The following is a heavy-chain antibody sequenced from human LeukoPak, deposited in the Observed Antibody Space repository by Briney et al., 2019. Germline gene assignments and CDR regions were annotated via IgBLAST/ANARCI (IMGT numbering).Heavy chain of an antibody. D-gene: IGHD6-13*01. V-gene: IGHV3-30*18. Sequence: PGRSLRLSCAASGFTFSSYGMHWVRQAPGKGLEWVAVISYDGSNKYYADSVKGRFTISRDNSKNTLYLQMNSLRAEDTAVYYCANDKEQQLVFYYFDYWGQGTLVTVSS. CDR2: ISYDGSNK. CDR3: ANDKEQQLVFYYFDY. J-gene: IGHJ4*02. CDR1: GFTFSSYG.